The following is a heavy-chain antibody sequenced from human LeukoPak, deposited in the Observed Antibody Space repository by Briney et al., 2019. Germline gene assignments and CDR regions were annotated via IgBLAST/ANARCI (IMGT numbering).Heavy chain of an antibody. Sequence: SETLSLTCTVSGGSISSYYWSWIRQPPGKGLEWIGYIYYSRSINYNPSLKSRVTISVDTSKNQFSLKLRSVTAADTAVYYCARYSGSYSGFDYWGQGTLVTVSS. CDR1: GGSISSYY. D-gene: IGHD1-26*01. V-gene: IGHV4-59*08. CDR2: IYYSRSI. CDR3: ARYSGSYSGFDY. J-gene: IGHJ4*02.